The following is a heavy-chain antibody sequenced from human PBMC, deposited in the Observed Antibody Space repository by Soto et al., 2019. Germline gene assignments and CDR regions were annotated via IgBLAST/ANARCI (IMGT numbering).Heavy chain of an antibody. J-gene: IGHJ6*02. CDR2: ISHDGSNK. Sequence: QVQLVESGGGVVQPGRSVRLSCAASGFSFSNFAMHWVRQAPGKGLERVAVISHDGSNKYHADSVKGRFTISRDNSKNTVFLQMNSLSPEDGAVYYCVKPNNSGWYTPYYYYFGMDVWGQGATLTVSS. V-gene: IGHV3-30*18. CDR3: VKPNNSGWYTPYYYYFGMDV. D-gene: IGHD6-19*01. CDR1: GFSFSNFA.